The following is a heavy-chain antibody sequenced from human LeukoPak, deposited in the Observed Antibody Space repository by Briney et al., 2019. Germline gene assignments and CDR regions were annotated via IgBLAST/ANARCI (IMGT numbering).Heavy chain of an antibody. CDR1: GDTFSSDA. D-gene: IGHD5-24*01. CDR3: ARGPTVERSPFDY. V-gene: IGHV1-69*04. CDR2: IIPIVGIA. J-gene: IGHJ4*02. Sequence: SVKVSCKASGDTFSSDAISWVRQAPGQGLEWMGRIIPIVGIANYAQKFQGRVTITADKSTTTAYMELSSLRSEDTAVYYCARGPTVERSPFDYWGQGTLVTVSS.